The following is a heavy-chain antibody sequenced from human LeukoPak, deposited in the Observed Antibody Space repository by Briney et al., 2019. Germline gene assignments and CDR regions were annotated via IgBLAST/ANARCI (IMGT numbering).Heavy chain of an antibody. CDR1: GFTFDDYA. CDR2: ISWNSGSI. J-gene: IGHJ4*02. CDR3: AKVRRETRITGTEGYYFDY. Sequence: GGSLRLSCAASGFTFDDYAMPWVRQAPGKGLEWVSGISWNSGSIGYADSVKGRFTISRDNAKNSLYLQMNSLRAEDTAVYYCAKVRRETRITGTEGYYFDYWGQGALVTVSS. V-gene: IGHV3-9*01. D-gene: IGHD1-20*01.